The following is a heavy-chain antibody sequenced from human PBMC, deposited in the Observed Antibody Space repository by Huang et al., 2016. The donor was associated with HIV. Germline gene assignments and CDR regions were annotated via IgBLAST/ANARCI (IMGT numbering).Heavy chain of an antibody. D-gene: IGHD3-22*01. V-gene: IGHV3-23*01. Sequence: EVQLLESGGGLAQPGGSLRLSCTASGFTFGSYALNWVRQAPGKGLGWVAGTTASGGSTDYAKSVKGRFTISRDNSKNTRYLQMNSLRAEDTALYYCAKHLGGRRGFTFIVLFGAFDMWGQGTMVTVSS. J-gene: IGHJ3*02. CDR3: AKHLGGRRGFTFIVLFGAFDM. CDR1: GFTFGSYA. CDR2: TTASGGST.